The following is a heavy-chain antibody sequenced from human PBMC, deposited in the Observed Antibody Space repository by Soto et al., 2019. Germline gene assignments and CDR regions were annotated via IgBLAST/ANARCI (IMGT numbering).Heavy chain of an antibody. V-gene: IGHV3-74*01. CDR1: GFTFSTYW. CDR3: VRQNHYGMDF. CDR2: INSDGSYT. J-gene: IGHJ6*02. Sequence: GGSLRLSCAASGFTFSTYWMQWVRQAPGKGLVWVSRINSDGSYTNYADSVKGRFTISRDNAKITLYLQMNSLRAEDTAVYYCVRQNHYGMDFWGQGTTVTVSS.